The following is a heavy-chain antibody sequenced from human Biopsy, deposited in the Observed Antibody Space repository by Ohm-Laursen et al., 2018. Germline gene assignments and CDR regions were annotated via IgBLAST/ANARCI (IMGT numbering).Heavy chain of an antibody. Sequence: GSSVKVPCKASGYTFTNYNVNWVRQATGQGLEWMGWMNPNSGNTGYAQKFQGRVTMTRNTSISTAYMELSSLTSVDTAVYYCARDFNYDGGGSFNFDYWGQGTLVTVSS. J-gene: IGHJ4*02. CDR2: MNPNSGNT. CDR3: ARDFNYDGGGSFNFDY. V-gene: IGHV1-8*01. D-gene: IGHD3-22*01. CDR1: GYTFTNYN.